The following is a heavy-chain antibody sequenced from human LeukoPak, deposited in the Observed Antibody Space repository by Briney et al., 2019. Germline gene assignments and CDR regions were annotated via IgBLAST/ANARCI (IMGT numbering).Heavy chain of an antibody. J-gene: IGHJ6*02. Sequence: ASVKVSCKASGGTLSSYTISWVRQAPGQGLEWMGWISAYNGNTNYAQKLQGRVTMTTDTSTSTAYMELRSLRSDDTAVYYCARELPITIFGVVIIPYYGMDVWGQGTTVTVSS. V-gene: IGHV1-18*01. CDR2: ISAYNGNT. CDR3: ARELPITIFGVVIIPYYGMDV. D-gene: IGHD3-3*01. CDR1: GGTLSSYT.